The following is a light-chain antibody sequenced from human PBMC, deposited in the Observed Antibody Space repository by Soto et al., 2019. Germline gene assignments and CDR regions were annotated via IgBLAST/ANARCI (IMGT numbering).Light chain of an antibody. CDR2: KDA. CDR3: QSADSSGTSVV. J-gene: IGLJ3*02. V-gene: IGLV3-25*02. CDR1: ALTRQY. Sequence: SYELTQPPSMSVSPGHTARITCSGDALTRQYSYWYQQKPGQAPLLLIYKDAERPSGIPERFSGSSSGTTVSLIITGVQAEDEADYYCQSADSSGTSVVFGGGTKVTVL.